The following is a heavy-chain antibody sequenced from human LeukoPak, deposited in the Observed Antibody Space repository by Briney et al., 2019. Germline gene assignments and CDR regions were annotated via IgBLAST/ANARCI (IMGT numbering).Heavy chain of an antibody. CDR2: INHSGST. V-gene: IGHV4-34*01. D-gene: IGHD3-22*01. CDR3: VRLYYYDSSRPPL. J-gene: IGHJ4*02. Sequence: TSSETLSLTCAVYGGSFSGYYWSWIRQPPGKGLEWIGEINHSGSTNYNPSLKCRVTISVDTSKNQFSLKLSSVTAADTAVYYCVRLYYYDSSRPPLWDQGTLVVVSS. CDR1: GGSFSGYY.